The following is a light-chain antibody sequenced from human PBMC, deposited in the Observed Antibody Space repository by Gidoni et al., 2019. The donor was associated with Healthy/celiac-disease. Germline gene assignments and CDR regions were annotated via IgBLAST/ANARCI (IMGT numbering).Light chain of an antibody. Sequence: EIVLTQSPGTLSLSPGERATLSCRASQSVSSSYLAWYQQKPGQAPRLLIYGASSRATGIPDRFSGSGSGTDFTLTISRLEPEDFAVYYCQQYGSSPRTFGQGTKG. CDR3: QQYGSSPRT. CDR1: QSVSSSY. J-gene: IGKJ1*01. CDR2: GAS. V-gene: IGKV3-20*01.